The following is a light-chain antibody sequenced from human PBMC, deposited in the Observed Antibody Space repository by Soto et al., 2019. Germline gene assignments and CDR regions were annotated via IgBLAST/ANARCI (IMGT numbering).Light chain of an antibody. Sequence: QSSLMHPAPLSRSPGQSITISCTGTSSDVGGYNYVSWYQHHPGKAPKLIIYDVSNRPSGVSIRFSGSKSDNTASLTISGLQPEDEADYHCNSYTTSNTRQIVFGTGTKVTVL. CDR3: NSYTTSNTRQIV. CDR2: DVS. CDR1: SSDVGGYNY. J-gene: IGLJ1*01. V-gene: IGLV2-14*03.